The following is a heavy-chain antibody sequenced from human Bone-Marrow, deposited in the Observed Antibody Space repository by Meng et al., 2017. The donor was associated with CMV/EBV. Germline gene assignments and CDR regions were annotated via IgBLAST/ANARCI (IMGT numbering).Heavy chain of an antibody. CDR1: GFTFLNSW. CDR2: IKEDGSQK. D-gene: IGHD3-16*01. Sequence: GESLKISCAASGFTFLNSWMTWVRQAPGKGPEWVATIKEDGSQKFYSASVKGRFPISIDNAQNSLYLQMNNWSTEDTAMYYWARFASVGYWGQGTLVTVSS. CDR3: ARFASVGY. J-gene: IGHJ4*02. V-gene: IGHV3-7*03.